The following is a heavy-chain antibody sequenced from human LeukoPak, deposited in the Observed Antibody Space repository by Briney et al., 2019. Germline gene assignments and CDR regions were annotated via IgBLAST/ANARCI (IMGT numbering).Heavy chain of an antibody. CDR1: GYTFTDYY. CDR3: ASAVYDSSGYYYDY. D-gene: IGHD3-22*01. Sequence: ASVKVSCKASGYTFTDYYMHWVRQAPGQGLEWMGRINPNSGGTNYAQKFQGRVTMTRDTSISTAYMELSRLRSDDTAVYYCASAVYDSSGYYYDYWGQGTLVTVSS. J-gene: IGHJ4*02. CDR2: INPNSGGT. V-gene: IGHV1-2*06.